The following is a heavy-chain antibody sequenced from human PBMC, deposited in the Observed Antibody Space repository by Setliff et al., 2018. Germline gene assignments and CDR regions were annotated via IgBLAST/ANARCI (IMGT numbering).Heavy chain of an antibody. CDR1: GGSLSSFY. CDR2: IDHSGGT. J-gene: IGHJ6*02. D-gene: IGHD5-18*01. Sequence: SETLSLTCTVSGGSLSSFYWSWIRQSPGRGLDWIGYIDHSGGTSYNPSLKTRVTMSVDTSKNQFALNLRSVTAADTAVYYCVRDRTAYSYGLDVWGQGTTVTVSS. CDR3: VRDRTAYSYGLDV. V-gene: IGHV4-59*01.